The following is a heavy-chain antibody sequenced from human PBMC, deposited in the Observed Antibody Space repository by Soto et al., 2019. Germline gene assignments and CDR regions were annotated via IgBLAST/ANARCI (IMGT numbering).Heavy chain of an antibody. D-gene: IGHD3-9*01. Sequence: VGSLRLSCAASGFTFSSYAMSWVRQAPGKGLEWVSAISGSGGSTYYADSVKGRFTISRDNSKNTLYLQMNSLRAEDTAVYYCAAAITGYDYYYGMDVWGQGTTVTVSS. CDR2: ISGSGGST. CDR1: GFTFSSYA. J-gene: IGHJ6*02. V-gene: IGHV3-23*01. CDR3: AAAITGYDYYYGMDV.